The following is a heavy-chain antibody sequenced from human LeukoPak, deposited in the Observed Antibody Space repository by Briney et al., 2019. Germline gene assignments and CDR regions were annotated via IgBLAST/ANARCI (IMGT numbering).Heavy chain of an antibody. Sequence: SETLSLTCAVYGGSFSGYYWSWIRQPPGKGLEWIGEINHSGSTNYNPSLKSRVTISVDTSENQFSLKLSSVTAADTAVYYCASLYGDLSYYFDYWGQGTLVTVSS. CDR3: ASLYGDLSYYFDY. J-gene: IGHJ4*02. CDR2: INHSGST. CDR1: GGSFSGYY. V-gene: IGHV4-34*01. D-gene: IGHD4-17*01.